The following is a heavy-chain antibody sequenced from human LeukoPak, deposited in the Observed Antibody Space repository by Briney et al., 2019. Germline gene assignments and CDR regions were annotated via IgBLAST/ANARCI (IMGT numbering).Heavy chain of an antibody. CDR1: GGSFSDYY. CDR2: INYFGST. V-gene: IGHV4-34*01. CDR3: ARGYREHQTFYSAHYFDY. J-gene: IGHJ4*02. D-gene: IGHD1/OR15-1a*01. Sequence: KPSETLSLTCAVYGGSFSDYYWNWIRQPPGKGLEWIGEINYFGSTNYNPSLKSRVTISGDASKNQFSLRLNSVTAADTAVYYCARGYREHQTFYSAHYFDYWAQGTLVTVSS.